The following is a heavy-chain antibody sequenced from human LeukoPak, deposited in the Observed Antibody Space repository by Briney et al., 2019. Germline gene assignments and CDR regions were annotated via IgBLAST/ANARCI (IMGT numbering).Heavy chain of an antibody. D-gene: IGHD1-26*01. CDR2: LSSSGGDT. CDR1: GFTFSNYA. Sequence: GGSLRLSCAASGFTFSNYAMSWVRQAPAKGLEWVSALSSSGGDTFYADSVKGRFTISRDNSKNTLYLQMNSLRAEDTALYFCAKKAQYNGNYPLDYWGQGTLVTVSS. J-gene: IGHJ4*02. CDR3: AKKAQYNGNYPLDY. V-gene: IGHV3-23*01.